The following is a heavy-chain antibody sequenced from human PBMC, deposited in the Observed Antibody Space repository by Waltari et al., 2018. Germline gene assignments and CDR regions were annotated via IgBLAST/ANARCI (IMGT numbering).Heavy chain of an antibody. CDR1: GGSFSGYY. V-gene: IGHV4-34*01. CDR3: ARRGGGNFGY. CDR2: INHSGST. D-gene: IGHD3-16*01. J-gene: IGHJ4*02. Sequence: QVQLQQWGAGLLKPSETLSLTCAVYGGSFSGYYWSWIRQPPGKGLEWIGEINHSGSTNYNPSLKSRVTISVDTSKNQCALKLSSVTAADTAVYYCARRGGGNFGYWGQGTLVTVSS.